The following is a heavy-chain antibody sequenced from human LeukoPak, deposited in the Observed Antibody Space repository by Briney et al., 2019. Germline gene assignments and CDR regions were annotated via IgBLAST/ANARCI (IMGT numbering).Heavy chain of an antibody. V-gene: IGHV4-34*01. CDR2: INHSGST. CDR3: ARGGTIFGVVTQRRQYYMDV. D-gene: IGHD3-3*01. CDR1: GGSFSDYY. J-gene: IGHJ6*03. Sequence: PSETLSLTCAVYGGSFSDYYWSWIRQPPGKGLEWIGEINHSGSTNYNPSLKSRVTISVDTSKNQFSLRLRSVTAADTAVYSCARGGTIFGVVTQRRQYYMDVWGKGTTVTVSS.